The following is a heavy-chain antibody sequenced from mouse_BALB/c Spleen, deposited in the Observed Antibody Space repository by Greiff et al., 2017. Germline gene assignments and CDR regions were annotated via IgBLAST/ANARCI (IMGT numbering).Heavy chain of an antibody. CDR2: IYPGDGDT. CDR3: AREQYDYDGFAY. D-gene: IGHD2-4*01. CDR1: GYTFTSYW. Sequence: QVHVKQSGAELARPGASVKLSCKASGYTFTSYWMQWVKQRPGQGLEWIGAIYPGDGDTRYTQKFKGKATLTADKSSSTAYMQLSSLASEDSAVYYCAREQYDYDGFAYWGQGTLVTVSA. J-gene: IGHJ3*01. V-gene: IGHV1-87*01.